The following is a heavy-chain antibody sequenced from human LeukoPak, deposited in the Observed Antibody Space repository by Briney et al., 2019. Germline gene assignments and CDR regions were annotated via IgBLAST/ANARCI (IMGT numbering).Heavy chain of an antibody. J-gene: IGHJ4*02. D-gene: IGHD1-26*01. CDR1: GFTFSSYG. CDR3: ARVIVGATDYYFDY. Sequence: GGSLRLSCVASGFTFSSYGMHWVRQAPGKGREWVAFISYDGSNENIGDSVKGRFIIPRDNSKNPLYLQMNSLRAEDTAVYYCARVIVGATDYYFDYWGQGTLVTVSS. CDR2: ISYDGSNE. V-gene: IGHV3-30*03.